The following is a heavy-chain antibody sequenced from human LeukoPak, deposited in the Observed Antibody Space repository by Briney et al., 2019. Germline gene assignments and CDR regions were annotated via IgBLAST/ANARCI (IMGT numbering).Heavy chain of an antibody. CDR1: GGSISSGSYY. J-gene: IGHJ4*02. D-gene: IGHD3-3*01. Sequence: PSQTLSLTCTVSGGSISSGSYYWSWIRQPAGKGLEWIGRICTSGSTNYNPSLKSRVTISVDTSKNQFSLKLSSVTAADTAAYYCARNAETDFWSGYYTFDYWGQGALVTVSS. CDR3: ARNAETDFWSGYYTFDY. CDR2: ICTSGST. V-gene: IGHV4-61*02.